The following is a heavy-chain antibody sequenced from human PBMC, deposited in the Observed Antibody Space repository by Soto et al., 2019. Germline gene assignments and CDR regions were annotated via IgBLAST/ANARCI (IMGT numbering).Heavy chain of an antibody. J-gene: IGHJ4*02. CDR2: IYSTGTT. CDR3: AKDGRGTGSHYNSFGY. CDR1: GFTVGNND. D-gene: IGHD3-10*01. V-gene: IGHV3-53*01. Sequence: EVQLVESGGGLIQPGGSLKLSCAASGFTVGNNDMSWVRQAPGKGLEWVSLIYSTGTTKYADSVKGGFTVSRDNAKNTLSLQMNSLRAGDTAVYYCAKDGRGTGSHYNSFGYWGQGTLVTVSS.